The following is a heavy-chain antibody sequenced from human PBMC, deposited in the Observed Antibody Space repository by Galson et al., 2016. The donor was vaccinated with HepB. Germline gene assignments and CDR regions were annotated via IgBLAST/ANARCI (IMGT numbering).Heavy chain of an antibody. V-gene: IGHV3-48*03. CDR1: GFTFSTQS. Sequence: SLRLSCAASGFTFSTQSMNWVRQAPGKGLEWVSYIRSSGTSTYYADSVKGRFTISRDSAKNSLYLQMSSLRAEDTAVYYCARGLDSNDYRDHRFDPWGQGALVTVSS. J-gene: IGHJ5*02. CDR2: IRSSGTST. D-gene: IGHD4-11*01. CDR3: ARGLDSNDYRDHRFDP.